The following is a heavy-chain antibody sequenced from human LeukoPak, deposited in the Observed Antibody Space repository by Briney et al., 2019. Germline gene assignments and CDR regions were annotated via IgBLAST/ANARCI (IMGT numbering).Heavy chain of an antibody. CDR2: ISGSGGST. J-gene: IGHJ5*02. D-gene: IGHD6-13*01. CDR3: AKEQQIPNWFDP. V-gene: IGHV3-23*01. CDR1: GFTFSSYA. Sequence: GSLRLSCAASGFTFSSYAMSWVRQAPGKGLEWVSAISGSGGSTYYADSVKGRFTISRDNSKNTLYLQMNSLRAEDTAVCYCAKEQQIPNWFDPWGQGTLVTVSS.